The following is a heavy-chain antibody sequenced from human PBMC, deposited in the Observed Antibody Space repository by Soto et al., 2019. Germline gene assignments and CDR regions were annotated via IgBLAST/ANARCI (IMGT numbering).Heavy chain of an antibody. V-gene: IGHV1-18*01. CDR3: ARGRYGDY. D-gene: IGHD1-1*01. J-gene: IGHJ4*02. Sequence: QVHLVQSGAEVKKPGASVKVSCKGSGYIFTTYGITWVRQAPGQGLEWMGWISAHNGNTNYAQKLQGRVTVTRDTSMSTADMELRTLSSDDTAVYYCARGRYGDYWGQGALVTVSS. CDR1: GYIFTTYG. CDR2: ISAHNGNT.